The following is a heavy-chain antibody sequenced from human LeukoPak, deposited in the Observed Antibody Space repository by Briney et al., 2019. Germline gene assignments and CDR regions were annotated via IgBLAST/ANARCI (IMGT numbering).Heavy chain of an antibody. Sequence: PGGSLRLSCAASGFTFSSYWMHWVRQAPGKGLVWVSRINSDGSDTSYAESVKGRFIISRDNAKNTLYLQMNSLRAEDTAVYYCARAYGGALEYWGQGTLVTVSS. CDR3: ARAYGGALEY. V-gene: IGHV3-74*01. J-gene: IGHJ4*02. CDR1: GFTFSSYW. D-gene: IGHD4/OR15-4a*01. CDR2: INSDGSDT.